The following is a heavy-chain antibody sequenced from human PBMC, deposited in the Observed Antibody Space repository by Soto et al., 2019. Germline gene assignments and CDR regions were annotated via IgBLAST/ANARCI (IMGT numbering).Heavy chain of an antibody. J-gene: IGHJ4*02. D-gene: IGHD6-19*01. CDR1: GGSISSSNYY. Sequence: SETLSLTCTVSGGSISSSNYYWGWIRQPPGKGLEWIGSIYYSGSTYYNPSLKSRVTISVDTSKNQFSLKLSSVTADDTAIYYCARVPSSGWPYFFDYWGLGTLVTVSS. CDR3: ARVPSSGWPYFFDY. CDR2: IYYSGST. V-gene: IGHV4-39*01.